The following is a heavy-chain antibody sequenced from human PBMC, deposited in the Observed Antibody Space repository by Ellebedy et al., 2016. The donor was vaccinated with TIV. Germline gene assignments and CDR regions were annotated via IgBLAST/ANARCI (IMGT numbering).Heavy chain of an antibody. D-gene: IGHD3-22*01. CDR2: ISNSGDYK. J-gene: IGHJ4*02. V-gene: IGHV3-21*06. CDR3: ARDPFYYDSSTYLYYFDN. CDR1: GFSFSSFT. Sequence: PGGSLRLSCTASGFSFSSFTMNWVRQAPGKGLEWVSCISNSGDYKYYADSVKGRVTISRDNAKNSVYLQVNSLRAEDSAVYFCARDPFYYDSSTYLYYFDNWGRGTQVTVSS.